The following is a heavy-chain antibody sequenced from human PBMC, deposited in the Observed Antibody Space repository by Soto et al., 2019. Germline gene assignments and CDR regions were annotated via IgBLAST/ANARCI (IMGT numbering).Heavy chain of an antibody. D-gene: IGHD3-22*01. V-gene: IGHV3-23*01. CDR2: ISASGGNT. Sequence: PGGSLRLSCAASGFTFSNYAMSWVRQAPGKGLEWVSTISASGGNTYYADSVKGRFTISRDSSKNTLYLQMNSLRAEDTAVYYCAKDIDYDSSGYYSPFDYWGQGALVTVSS. J-gene: IGHJ4*02. CDR3: AKDIDYDSSGYYSPFDY. CDR1: GFTFSNYA.